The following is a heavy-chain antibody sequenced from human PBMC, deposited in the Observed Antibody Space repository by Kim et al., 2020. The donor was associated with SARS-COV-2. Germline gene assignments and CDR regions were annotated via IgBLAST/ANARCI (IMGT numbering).Heavy chain of an antibody. Sequence: SETLSLTWTVSGDSISSGGYYWSWIRQLPEKGLEWIGYISYSGSTYYNPSLKSRVTISVDTSKNHFSLRLNSVTAADTAVYYCARGPEGIAAAGHFWDWGQGTLVTVSP. CDR1: GDSISSGGYY. CDR3: ARGPEGIAAAGHFWD. CDR2: ISYSGST. V-gene: IGHV4-31*02. J-gene: IGHJ4*02. D-gene: IGHD6-13*01.